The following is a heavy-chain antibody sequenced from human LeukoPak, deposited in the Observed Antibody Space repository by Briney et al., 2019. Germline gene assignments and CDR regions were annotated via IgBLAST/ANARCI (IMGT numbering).Heavy chain of an antibody. CDR2: IYTSGST. CDR1: GDSITSGSYY. J-gene: IGHJ4*02. Sequence: SETLSLTCIVSGDSITSGSYYWSWIRQPAGKGLEWIGHIYTSGSTHYNPSLKSRVTISVDTSKNQCSLKLSSVTAADTAVYYCARDIQVVQGTGDSSGWYRFFDYWGQGTLVTVSS. D-gene: IGHD6-19*01. V-gene: IGHV4-61*09. CDR3: ARDIQVVQGTGDSSGWYRFFDY.